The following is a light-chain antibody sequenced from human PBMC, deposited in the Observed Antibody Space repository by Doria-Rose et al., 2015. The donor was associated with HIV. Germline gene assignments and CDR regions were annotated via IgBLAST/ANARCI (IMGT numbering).Light chain of an antibody. CDR1: QSFSSTY. J-gene: IGKJ1*01. Sequence: EIALTQSPGTLSLSPGERATLSCSASQSFSSTYLAWYQQKPGQAPSLLIYDGSTRATGIPDRFSASGSGTDFTLTINRLEPEDFALYYCHQYGTSWTFGQGTKVEI. CDR3: HQYGTSWT. V-gene: IGKV3-20*01. CDR2: DGS.